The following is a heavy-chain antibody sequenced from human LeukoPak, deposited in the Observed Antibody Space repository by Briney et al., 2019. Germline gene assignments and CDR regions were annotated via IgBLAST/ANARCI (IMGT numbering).Heavy chain of an antibody. V-gene: IGHV4-59*01. CDR3: ARGARGAGYNFDY. CDR1: GGSISNSF. CDR2: IFYSGST. D-gene: IGHD5-24*01. Sequence: PSETLSLTCSVSGGSISNSFWAWIRQPPGKGLEWIGCIFYSGSTNYNPSLKSRVTISVDTSKNQLSLKVTSVTAADTAVYYCARGARGAGYNFDYWGQGTLVTVSS. J-gene: IGHJ4*02.